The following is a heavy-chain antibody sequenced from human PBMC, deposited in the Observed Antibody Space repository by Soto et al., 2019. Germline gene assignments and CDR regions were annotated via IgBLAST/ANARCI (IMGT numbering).Heavy chain of an antibody. J-gene: IGHJ6*02. V-gene: IGHV1-58*01. D-gene: IGHD2-2*02. CDR1: GFTFTSSA. CDR3: AADLRYCSSTSCYRNDYYYGMDV. Sequence: QMQLVQSGPEVKKPGTSVKVSCKASGFTFTSSAVQWVRQARGQRLEWIGWIVVGSGNTNYAQKFQERVTITRDMSTSTAYMELSSLRSEDTAVYYCAADLRYCSSTSCYRNDYYYGMDVWGQGTTVTVSS. CDR2: IVVGSGNT.